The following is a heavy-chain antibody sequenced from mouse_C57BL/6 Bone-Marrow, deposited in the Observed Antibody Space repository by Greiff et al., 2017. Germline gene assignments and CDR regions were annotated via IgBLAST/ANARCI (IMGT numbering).Heavy chain of an antibody. D-gene: IGHD1-1*01. J-gene: IGHJ3*01. CDR1: GYTFTSYW. CDR3: ARGGGITTVVAPRFAY. CDR2: IDPSDSYT. Sequence: QVQLKQPGAELVMPGASVKLSCKASGYTFTSYWMHWVKQRPGQGLEWIGEIDPSDSYTNYNQKFKGKSTLTVDKSSSTAYMQLSSLTSEDSAVYYCARGGGITTVVAPRFAYWGQGTLVTVSA. V-gene: IGHV1-69*01.